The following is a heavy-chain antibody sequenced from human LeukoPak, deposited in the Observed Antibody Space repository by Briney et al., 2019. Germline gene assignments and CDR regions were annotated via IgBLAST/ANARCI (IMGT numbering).Heavy chain of an antibody. D-gene: IGHD3-10*01. J-gene: IGHJ4*02. Sequence: SETLSLTCTVSGGSISSHYWSWIRQPPGKGLEWVGYIYYSGSTNYNPSLKSRVTISVDTSKNQFSLKLSSVTAADAAVYYCARGSYYGSGSYSDYWGQGTLVTVSS. CDR1: GGSISSHY. CDR3: ARGSYYGSGSYSDY. V-gene: IGHV4-59*11. CDR2: IYYSGST.